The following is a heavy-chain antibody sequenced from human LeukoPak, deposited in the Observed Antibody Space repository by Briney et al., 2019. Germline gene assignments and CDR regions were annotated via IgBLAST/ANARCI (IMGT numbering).Heavy chain of an antibody. CDR3: ARGRSSPKGRFLEWLLPILDY. V-gene: IGHV4-39*07. J-gene: IGHJ4*02. Sequence: SETLSLTCTVSGGSISSSSYYWGWIRQPPGKGLEWIGSIYYSGSTNYNPSLKSRVTISVDTSKNQFSLKLSSVTAADTAVYYCARGRSSPKGRFLEWLLPILDYWGQGTLVTVSS. D-gene: IGHD3-3*01. CDR2: IYYSGST. CDR1: GGSISSSSYY.